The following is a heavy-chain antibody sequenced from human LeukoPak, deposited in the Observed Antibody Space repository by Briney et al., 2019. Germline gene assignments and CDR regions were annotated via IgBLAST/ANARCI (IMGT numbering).Heavy chain of an antibody. CDR3: AREAEYSSSSPPFDY. CDR1: GFTFNNYN. CDR2: ITSSGTYI. Sequence: GGSLRLSCATSGFTFNNYNMNWVRQAPGRALEWVSSITSSGTYIFYADSVKGRFTISRDNAKNSLYLQMNSLGPEDTAVYYCAREAEYSSSSPPFDYWGQGTLVTVSS. V-gene: IGHV3-21*01. D-gene: IGHD6-6*01. J-gene: IGHJ4*02.